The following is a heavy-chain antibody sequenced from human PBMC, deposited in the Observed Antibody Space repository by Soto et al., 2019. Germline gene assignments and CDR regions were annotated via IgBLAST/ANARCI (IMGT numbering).Heavy chain of an antibody. Sequence: SVKVSCKASVVSFSSYAISWVRQAPGQGLEWMGGIIPIFGTANYAQKFQGRVTITADESTSTAYMELSSLRSEDTAVYYCARDMEDTAMVTGWFDPWGQGTLVTVSS. J-gene: IGHJ5*02. CDR3: ARDMEDTAMVTGWFDP. D-gene: IGHD5-18*01. CDR2: IIPIFGTA. CDR1: VVSFSSYA. V-gene: IGHV1-69*13.